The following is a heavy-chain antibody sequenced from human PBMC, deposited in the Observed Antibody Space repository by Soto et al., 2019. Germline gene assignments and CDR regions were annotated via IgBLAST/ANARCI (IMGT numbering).Heavy chain of an antibody. Sequence: GASVQVSCTGSGYTFTGYYMHWVRQAPGQGLEWMGWINPNSGGTNYAQKFQGWVTMTRDTSISTAYMELSRLRSDDTAEDYCARVTKESSCYFDAFDIWGQGTMVTVSS. J-gene: IGHJ3*02. D-gene: IGHD3-22*01. CDR2: INPNSGGT. V-gene: IGHV1-2*04. CDR1: GYTFTGYY. CDR3: ARVTKESSCYFDAFDI.